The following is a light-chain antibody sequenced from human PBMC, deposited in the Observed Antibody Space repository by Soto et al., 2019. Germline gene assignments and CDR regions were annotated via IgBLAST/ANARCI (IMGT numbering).Light chain of an antibody. CDR2: DVS. J-gene: IGLJ1*01. CDR1: SRDVGGYKY. Sequence: SVLTQPASVSGSPGQSITISCPGTSRDVGGYKYVSWYQQEPGKAPKLMICDVSNRPSGVSNRFSGSKSGNTASLTISGLQAEDEADYYCSSYTSGTTFVFGTGTKVTV. CDR3: SSYTSGTTFV. V-gene: IGLV2-14*01.